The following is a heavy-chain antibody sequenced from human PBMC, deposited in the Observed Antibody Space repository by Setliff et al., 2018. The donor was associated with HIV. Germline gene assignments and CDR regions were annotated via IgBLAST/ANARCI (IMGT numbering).Heavy chain of an antibody. CDR3: ASLTTDRFLEWLFVY. J-gene: IGHJ4*02. D-gene: IGHD3-3*01. V-gene: IGHV4-39*07. CDR2: IYYSGNT. CDR1: GGSISTSSSY. Sequence: PSETLSLTCTVSGGSISTSSSYWGWIRQPPGKGLEWIGSIYYSGNTYFSPSLKSRITISVDTSKNQFSLNLRSVTAADTAVYYCASLTTDRFLEWLFVYWGQGTLVTVSS.